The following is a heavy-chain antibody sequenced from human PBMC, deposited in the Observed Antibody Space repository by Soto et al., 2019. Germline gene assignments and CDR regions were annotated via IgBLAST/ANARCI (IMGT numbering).Heavy chain of an antibody. Sequence: EVQLVESGGGLVQPGGSLKLSCAASGFTFSASAMHWVRQASGKGLEWVGRVRSKTNNYATAYGASVEGRFTISRDXXKXTXXLQMNSLKIEDTAVYYCTRQGGYCGGGSCYAFNDYWGQGTLVTVSS. V-gene: IGHV3-73*01. D-gene: IGHD2-15*01. J-gene: IGHJ4*02. CDR2: VRSKTNNYAT. CDR3: TRQGGYCGGGSCYAFNDY. CDR1: GFTFSASA.